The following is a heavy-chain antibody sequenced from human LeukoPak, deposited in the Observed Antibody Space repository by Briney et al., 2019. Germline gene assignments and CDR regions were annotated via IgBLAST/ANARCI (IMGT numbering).Heavy chain of an antibody. D-gene: IGHD2-21*02. CDR3: AKGPGAYCGGDCYSPGY. CDR1: GITFSSYA. Sequence: GGSLRLSCAASGITFSSYAMSWVRQAPGKGLECVSGISGSGGSTYYADSVKGRFTISRDSSKNTLYLQMNGLRAEDTAVYCCAKGPGAYCGGDCYSPGYWGQGTLVTVSS. J-gene: IGHJ4*02. V-gene: IGHV3-23*01. CDR2: ISGSGGST.